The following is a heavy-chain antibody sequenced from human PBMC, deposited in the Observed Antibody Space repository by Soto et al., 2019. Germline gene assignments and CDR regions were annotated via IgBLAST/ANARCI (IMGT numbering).Heavy chain of an antibody. Sequence: GASVKVTCKASGGTFSSYTISWVRQAPGQGLEWMGRIIPILGIANYAQKFQGRVTITADKSTSTAYMELSSLRSEDTAVYYCARDLWFPYSYGGGSYQLSFRGQRTLVPGSS. D-gene: IGHD2-15*01. CDR1: GGTFSSYT. CDR3: ARDLWFPYSYGGGSYQLSF. V-gene: IGHV1-69*04. J-gene: IGHJ4*02. CDR2: IIPILGIA.